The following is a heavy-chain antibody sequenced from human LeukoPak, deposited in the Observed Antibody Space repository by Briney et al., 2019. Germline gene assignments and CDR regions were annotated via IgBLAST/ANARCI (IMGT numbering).Heavy chain of an antibody. D-gene: IGHD3-9*01. CDR2: INPNSGET. CDR1: GSTFTGAY. J-gene: IGHJ4*02. Sequence: ASVKVTCKPSGSTFTGAYMHWVRQAPGQGLEWMGWINPNSGETKFAQKFQGRVTMTRDTSISTVYMDLGGLRSDDTAVYYCARVLFNSGYDYWGQGSLVTVSS. CDR3: ARVLFNSGYDY. V-gene: IGHV1-2*02.